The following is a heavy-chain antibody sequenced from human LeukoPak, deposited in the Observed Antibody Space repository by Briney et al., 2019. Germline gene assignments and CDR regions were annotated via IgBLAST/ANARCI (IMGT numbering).Heavy chain of an antibody. V-gene: IGHV1-69*13. CDR1: GGTFSSYA. J-gene: IGHJ5*02. D-gene: IGHD2-15*01. CDR2: IIPIFGTA. CDR3: ARTVVAATPPGLNWFDP. Sequence: GASVKVSCKASGGTFSSYAISWVRQAPGQGLEWMGGIIPIFGTANYAQKFQGRVTITADESTSTAYMELSSLRSEDTAVYYCARTVVAATPPGLNWFDPWGQGTLVTVSS.